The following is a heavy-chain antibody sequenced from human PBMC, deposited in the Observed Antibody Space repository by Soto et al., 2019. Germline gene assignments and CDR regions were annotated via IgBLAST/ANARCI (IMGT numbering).Heavy chain of an antibody. J-gene: IGHJ4*02. V-gene: IGHV3-15*07. CDR2: IRSKADGGST. CDR3: TTDEGEDRGFYNFDY. Sequence: DVELVESGGGLGKPGESLRLSCAVSGLTFRNVWMSWVRQAPGRGLEWVGRIRSKADGGSTGYAAPVNGRFIVSRDDSKDMLYLQMNSLKIEDTAVYYCTTDEGEDRGFYNFDYWGQGILVTVSS. CDR1: GLTFRNVW. D-gene: IGHD3-16*01.